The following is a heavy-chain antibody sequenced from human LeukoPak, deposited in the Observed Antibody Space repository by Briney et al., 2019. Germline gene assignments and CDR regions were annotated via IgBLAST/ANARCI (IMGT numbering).Heavy chain of an antibody. CDR3: ARASRGNWFDP. Sequence: PGGSLRLSCATSGFIFSDYYMSWIRQAPGKGLVWVSRIGDDGSTTAYADSVKGRFTISRDNAKNTLYLQMNSLRAEDTAVYYCARASRGNWFDPWGQGTLVTVSS. CDR2: IGDDGSTT. V-gene: IGHV3-74*01. CDR1: GFIFSDYY. D-gene: IGHD3-10*01. J-gene: IGHJ5*02.